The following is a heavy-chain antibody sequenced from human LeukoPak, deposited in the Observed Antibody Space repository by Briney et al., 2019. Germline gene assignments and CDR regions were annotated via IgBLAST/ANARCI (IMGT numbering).Heavy chain of an antibody. D-gene: IGHD6-19*01. V-gene: IGHV5-51*01. J-gene: IGHJ4*02. CDR2: IYAGDSDT. Sequence: ESLKISRKGSGYSFTTYWIGWVRQMPGKGLEWMGIIYAGDSDTRYSPSFQGQVTISADKSISTAYLQWSSLKASDTAMYYCARLKYSSGWYRPFDYWGQGTLVTVSS. CDR1: GYSFTTYW. CDR3: ARLKYSSGWYRPFDY.